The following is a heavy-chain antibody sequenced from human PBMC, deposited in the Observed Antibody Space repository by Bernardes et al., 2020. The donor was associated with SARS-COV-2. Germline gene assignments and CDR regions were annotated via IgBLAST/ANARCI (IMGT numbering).Heavy chain of an antibody. Sequence: GGSLRLSCAASGFTVSSNYMSWVRQAPGKGLEWVSVIYSGGSTYYADSVKGRFTIPRDNSKNTLYLQMNSLRAEDTAVYYCASPNPGATDAFDIWGQGTMVTVSS. CDR2: IYSGGST. V-gene: IGHV3-53*01. J-gene: IGHJ3*02. D-gene: IGHD1-26*01. CDR3: ASPNPGATDAFDI. CDR1: GFTVSSNY.